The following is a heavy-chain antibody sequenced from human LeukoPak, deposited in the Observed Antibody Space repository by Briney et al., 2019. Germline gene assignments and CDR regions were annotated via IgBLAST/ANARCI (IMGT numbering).Heavy chain of an antibody. CDR2: IYYTGGT. D-gene: IGHD4-11*01. J-gene: IGHJ4*02. Sequence: SETLFLTCSVSGGSITSSSYHWGWIRQSPEKGLEWIGSIYYTGGTHYSPSLKSRVTISVDTSKNQFSLKLSSVTAADTAVYYCARHGGTRITLIQVYYFDYWGQGTLVTVSS. CDR3: ARHGGTRITLIQVYYFDY. V-gene: IGHV4-39*01. CDR1: GGSITSSSYH.